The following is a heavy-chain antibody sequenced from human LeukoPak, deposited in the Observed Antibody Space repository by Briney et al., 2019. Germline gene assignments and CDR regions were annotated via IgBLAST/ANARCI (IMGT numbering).Heavy chain of an antibody. V-gene: IGHV3-74*01. J-gene: IGHJ4*02. CDR1: GFSFDDYA. D-gene: IGHD6-13*01. CDR2: INSDGRTR. CDR3: ASASSHRIAAGGDY. Sequence: PGGSLRLSCAASGFSFDDYAMSWVRQAPGKGLVWVSRINSDGRTRNYADSVKGRLTISRDNAKNTLYLQINSLRAEDTAVYYCASASSHRIAAGGDYWGQGTLVTVSS.